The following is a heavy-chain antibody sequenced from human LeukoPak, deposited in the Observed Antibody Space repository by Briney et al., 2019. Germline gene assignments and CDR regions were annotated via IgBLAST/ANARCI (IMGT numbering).Heavy chain of an antibody. CDR1: GFTFTSYD. J-gene: IGHJ5*02. CDR2: MSPNNGNT. Sequence: RASVKVSCKASGFTFTSYDINWVRQASGQGLEWMGWMSPNNGNTGYAQKFQGRVTMTRDTSISTAYMELRGLRSEDTAVYYCVRDGEGVAISVNYWFDPWGQGTLVTVSS. CDR3: VRDGEGVAISVNYWFDP. V-gene: IGHV1-8*01. D-gene: IGHD3-10*01.